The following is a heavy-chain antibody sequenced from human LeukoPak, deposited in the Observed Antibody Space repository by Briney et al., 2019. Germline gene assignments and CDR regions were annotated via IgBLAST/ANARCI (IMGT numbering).Heavy chain of an antibody. CDR1: GYTFTGCY. CDR3: ARGPPYYYGSGSYPNDYYYYGMDV. CDR2: INPNSGGT. J-gene: IGHJ6*02. Sequence: ASVKVSCKASGYTFTGCYMHWVRQAPGQGLEWMGWINPNSGGTNYAQKFQGRVTMTRDTSISTAYMELSRLRSDDTAVYYCARGPPYYYGSGSYPNDYYYYGMDVWGQGTTVTVSS. V-gene: IGHV1-2*02. D-gene: IGHD3-10*01.